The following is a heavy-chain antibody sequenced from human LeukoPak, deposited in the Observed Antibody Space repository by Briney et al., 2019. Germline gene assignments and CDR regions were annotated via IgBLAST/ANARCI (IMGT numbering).Heavy chain of an antibody. CDR2: INPRDGGT. D-gene: IGHD2-15*01. Sequence: GASVKVPCKGSGYTFTDYYLHWVRQAPGQSLEWVGYINPRDGGTSSPPNFRGRVTMTTDASSSTVYMELSRLTSDDTAIYYCAREGNGLLSKDLDYWGQGTLVTVSS. CDR3: AREGNGLLSKDLDY. CDR1: GYTFTDYY. V-gene: IGHV1-2*02. J-gene: IGHJ4*02.